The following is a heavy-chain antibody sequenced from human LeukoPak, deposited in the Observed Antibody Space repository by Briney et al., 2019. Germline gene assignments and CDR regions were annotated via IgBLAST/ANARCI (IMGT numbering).Heavy chain of an antibody. D-gene: IGHD1-26*01. V-gene: IGHV3-21*01. CDR2: ISSSSSYI. J-gene: IGHJ4*02. CDR1: GFTFSSYS. CDR3: ARDLGLVGASGSIDY. Sequence: GGSVRLSCAASGFTFSSYSMNWVRQAPGKGLEWVSSISSSSSYIYYADSVKGRFTISRDNAKNSLYLQMNSLRAEDTAVYYCARDLGLVGASGSIDYWGQGTVVTVSS.